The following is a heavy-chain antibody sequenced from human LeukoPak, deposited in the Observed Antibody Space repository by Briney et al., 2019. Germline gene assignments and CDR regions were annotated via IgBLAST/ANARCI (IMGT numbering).Heavy chain of an antibody. Sequence: GGSLGLSCAASGFTFSSYWFSWVRQAPGKGLEWVATINQDGSEKYYVDSVKGRFTISRDNAKNSLYLQMNSLRAEDTAVYYCARQDYWGQGTLVTVSS. CDR1: GFTFSSYW. J-gene: IGHJ4*02. CDR3: ARQDY. CDR2: INQDGSEK. V-gene: IGHV3-7*04.